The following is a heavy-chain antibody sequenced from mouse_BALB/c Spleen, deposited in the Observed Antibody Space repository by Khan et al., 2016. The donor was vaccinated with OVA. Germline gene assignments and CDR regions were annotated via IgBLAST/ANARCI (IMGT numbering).Heavy chain of an antibody. J-gene: IGHJ1*01. CDR2: ISSGSSSI. CDR3: AREDYGQWYFDV. V-gene: IGHV5-17*02. Sequence: EVMLVESGGGLVQPGGSRKLSCAASGFTFSSFGMHWVRQAPEKGLEWVAYISSGSSSIYYADTVKGRFTIFRDNPKNTLFLQMTSLRSEDTAMYYCAREDYGQWYFDVRGAGTTVTVSS. CDR1: GFTFSSFG. D-gene: IGHD1-1*02.